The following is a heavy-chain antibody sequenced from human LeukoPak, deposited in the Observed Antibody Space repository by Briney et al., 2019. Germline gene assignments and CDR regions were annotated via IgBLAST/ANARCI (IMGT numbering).Heavy chain of an antibody. Sequence: PSETLSLTCTVSGGSISSSSYYWGWIRQPPGKGLEWIGSIYYSGSTYYNPSLKSRVTISVDTSRNQFSLKLSSVTAADTAVYYCARFSTVTKRGAFDIWGQGIMVTVSS. CDR1: GGSISSSSYY. CDR2: IYYSGST. CDR3: ARFSTVTKRGAFDI. D-gene: IGHD4-17*01. J-gene: IGHJ3*02. V-gene: IGHV4-39*07.